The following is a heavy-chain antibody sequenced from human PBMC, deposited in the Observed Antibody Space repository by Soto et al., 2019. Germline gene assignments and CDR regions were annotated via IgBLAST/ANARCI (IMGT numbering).Heavy chain of an antibody. CDR1: GDSVSSNSAA. D-gene: IGHD1-26*01. CDR3: ARVGDSANYADWFDP. CDR2: TYYRSKWFN. Sequence: SQTLSLTCAISGDSVSSNSAAWNWIRQSPSRGLEWLGRTYYRSKWFNDYALSVKSRITINADTSKNQFSLQLNSVTPEDTAVYYCARVGDSANYADWFDPWGQGTLVTVSS. V-gene: IGHV6-1*01. J-gene: IGHJ5*02.